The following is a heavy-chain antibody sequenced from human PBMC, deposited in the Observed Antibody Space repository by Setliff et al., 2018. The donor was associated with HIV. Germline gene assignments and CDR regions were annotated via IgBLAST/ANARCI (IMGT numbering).Heavy chain of an antibody. CDR2: IKQDGSEK. CDR3: ARELQWSRDSGREEDY. D-gene: IGHD1-26*01. CDR1: GFNVNNKY. V-gene: IGHV3-7*01. Sequence: GGFLRLSCAVSGFNVNNKYMTWVRQAPGKGLEWVANIKQDGSEKNYVDSVKGRFTISRDNAKNSLYMQMNSLRAEDTAVYYCARELQWSRDSGREEDYWGQGTLVTVSS. J-gene: IGHJ4*02.